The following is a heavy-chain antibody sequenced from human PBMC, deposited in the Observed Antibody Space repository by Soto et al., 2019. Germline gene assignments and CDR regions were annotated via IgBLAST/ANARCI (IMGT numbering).Heavy chain of an antibody. CDR2: ISAYNGNT. CDR1: GYTFTSYG. J-gene: IGHJ4*02. CDR3: XXXXXXXXXXXXXXXXY. Sequence: QVQLVQSGAEVKKPGASVKVSCKASGYTFTSYGISWVRQAPGXXXXXXXWISAYNGNTXYAXKLQGRVTMTTDTXXXXXXXXXXXXXXXXXXXXXXXXXXXXXXXXXXXXXXYWGQGTLVTVSS. V-gene: IGHV1-18*01.